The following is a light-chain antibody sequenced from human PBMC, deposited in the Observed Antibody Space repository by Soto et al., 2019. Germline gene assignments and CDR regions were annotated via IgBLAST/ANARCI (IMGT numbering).Light chain of an antibody. CDR1: QSVSSRD. Sequence: EIVLTQSPGTLSLSPGARATLSCRASQSVSSRDLAWYQQKPGQPPRLLIYATSSSAAGIPDRFSGSGSGTDFTLTISRLEPEDFAVYYCQQYNNSPGYTFGQGTKMEIK. V-gene: IGKV3-20*01. J-gene: IGKJ2*01. CDR3: QQYNNSPGYT. CDR2: ATS.